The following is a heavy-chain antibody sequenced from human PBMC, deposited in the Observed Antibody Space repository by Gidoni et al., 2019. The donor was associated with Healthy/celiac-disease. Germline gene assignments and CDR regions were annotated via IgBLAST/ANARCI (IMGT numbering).Heavy chain of an antibody. V-gene: IGHV3-33*01. Sequence: QVQLVESGGGVVQPGRSLRLSCAAYGFTFSSYGMHWVRQAPGKGLEWVAVIWYDGSNKYYADSVKGRFTISRDNSKNTLYLQMNSLRAEDTAVYYCARGGDYYGSGSYYSPDFDYWGQGTLVTVSS. CDR1: GFTFSSYG. CDR2: IWYDGSNK. D-gene: IGHD3-10*01. CDR3: ARGGDYYGSGSYYSPDFDY. J-gene: IGHJ4*02.